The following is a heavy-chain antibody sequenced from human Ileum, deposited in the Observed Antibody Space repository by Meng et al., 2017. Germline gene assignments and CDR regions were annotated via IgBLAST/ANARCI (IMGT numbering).Heavy chain of an antibody. CDR3: ARAGVYCSGGSCFPSGD. CDR2: IRQDGSEM. D-gene: IGHD2-15*01. V-gene: IGHV3-7*01. Sequence: GGSLRLSCAASGFTFSTYWMNWVRQAPGKGLEWVADIRQDGSEMYYVDSVKGRFTISRDNVENSLYLQMNNLRAEDTAVYYCARAGVYCSGGSCFPSGDWGQGTLVTVSS. J-gene: IGHJ4*02. CDR1: GFTFSTYW.